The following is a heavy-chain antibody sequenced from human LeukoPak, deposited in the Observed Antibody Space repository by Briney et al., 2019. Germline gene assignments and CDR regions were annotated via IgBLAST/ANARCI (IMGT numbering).Heavy chain of an antibody. CDR1: GFTFSSYS. CDR3: ARDERELFYYYYYGMDV. J-gene: IGHJ6*02. V-gene: IGHV3-21*01. CDR2: ISSSSSYI. Sequence: GGSLRLSCAASGFTFSSYSMNWVRQAPGKGLEWVSSISSSSSYIYYADSVKGRSTISRDNAKNSLYLQMNSLRAEDTAVYYCARDERELFYYYYYGMDVWGQGTTVTVSS. D-gene: IGHD1-26*01.